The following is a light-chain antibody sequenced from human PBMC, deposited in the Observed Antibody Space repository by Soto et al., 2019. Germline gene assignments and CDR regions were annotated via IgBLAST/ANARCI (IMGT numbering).Light chain of an antibody. V-gene: IGKV3-11*01. CDR1: QSVSSY. CDR3: QQRINWSPT. Sequence: EIVLTQSPATLSLSPGERATLSCRASQSVSSYLAWYQQKSGQAPRLLIFDASNRATGIPARFSGSGSVTDFTLTISILGPEDIAVYYCQQRINWSPTFGGVTTVEIK. CDR2: DAS. J-gene: IGKJ4*01.